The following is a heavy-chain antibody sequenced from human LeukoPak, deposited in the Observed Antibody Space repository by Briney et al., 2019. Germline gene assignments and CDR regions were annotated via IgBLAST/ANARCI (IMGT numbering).Heavy chain of an antibody. CDR3: AKGVDTHFDFWSGYENWFDP. CDR2: TRYDGSKE. CDR1: GFTFYTHG. D-gene: IGHD3-3*01. J-gene: IGHJ5*02. Sequence: GSLRLSCVASGFTFYTHGMHWVRQAPGKGLEWLAFTRYDGSKEFYTDSVKGRFTISRDNSKDTLYLQMNSLRVEDTAVYYCAKGVDTHFDFWSGYENWFDPWGQGTLVTVSS. V-gene: IGHV3-30*02.